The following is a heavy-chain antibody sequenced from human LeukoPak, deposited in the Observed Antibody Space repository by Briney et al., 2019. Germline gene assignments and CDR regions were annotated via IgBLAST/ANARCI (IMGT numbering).Heavy chain of an antibody. CDR3: ARGFRDTAMFLDY. CDR2: ISSSGSPI. D-gene: IGHD5-18*01. J-gene: IGHJ4*02. V-gene: IGHV3-48*03. CDR1: GITFNTYE. Sequence: GGSLRLSCVASGITFNTYEMNWVRQAPGKGLEWISCISSSGSPIYYSDSVKGRFTISRDNARDSLYLQMNSLRAKDTAVYYCARGFRDTAMFLDYWGQGTLVTVSS.